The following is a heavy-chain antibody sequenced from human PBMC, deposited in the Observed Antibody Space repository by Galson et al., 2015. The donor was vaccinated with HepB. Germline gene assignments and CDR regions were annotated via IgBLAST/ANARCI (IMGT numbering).Heavy chain of an antibody. V-gene: IGHV4-59*12. D-gene: IGHD2-15*01. J-gene: IGHJ5*02. CDR2: ISYSGGA. Sequence: ETLSLTCIVSGGSISTYYWSWIRQPPGKALEWIGFISYSGGAYYNPSLKSRLTISLETSNNQFSLKLSSVTAADTAVYYCARSRYCGGGTCYGDFDPWGQGTLQTVSS. CDR3: ARSRYCGGGTCYGDFDP. CDR1: GGSISTYY.